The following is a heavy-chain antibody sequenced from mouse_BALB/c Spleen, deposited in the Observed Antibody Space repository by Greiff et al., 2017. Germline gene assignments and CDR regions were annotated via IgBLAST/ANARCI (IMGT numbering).Heavy chain of an antibody. CDR2: INPSTGYT. Sequence: QVQLQQSGAELVKPGASVKMSCKASGYTFTSYCMHWVKQRPGQGLEWIGYINPSTGYTEYNQKFKDKATLTADTSSSTAYMQLSSLTSEDSAVYNCATYYGNGYDYAMDYWGQGTSVTVSS. V-gene: IGHV1-7*01. D-gene: IGHD2-10*01. CDR3: ATYYGNGYDYAMDY. CDR1: GYTFTSYC. J-gene: IGHJ4*01.